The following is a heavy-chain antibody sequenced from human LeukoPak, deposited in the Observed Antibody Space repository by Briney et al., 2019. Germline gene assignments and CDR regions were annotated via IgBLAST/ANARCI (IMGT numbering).Heavy chain of an antibody. V-gene: IGHV3-23*01. J-gene: IGHJ4*02. CDR1: GFTFSSYA. CDR2: ISGSGGSK. D-gene: IGHD3-22*01. Sequence: GGSLRLSCAASGFTFSSYAMSWVRQAPGKGLEWVSAISGSGGSKYYADSVKGRFTISRDNSKNTLYLQMNSLRAEDTAVYYCAKARDYYDSSGPFDYWGQGTLVTVSS. CDR3: AKARDYYDSSGPFDY.